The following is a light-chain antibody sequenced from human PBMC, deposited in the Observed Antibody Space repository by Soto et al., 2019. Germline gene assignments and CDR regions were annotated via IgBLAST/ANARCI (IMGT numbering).Light chain of an antibody. CDR1: QSVSSGY. Sequence: EIVLTQSPGTLSLSPGERGTLSCRASQSVSSGYLAWYQQKPGQAPRLLIYDASSRATGIPDRFSGSGSGTDFTLSISGLEPEDFAVYSCQQYGTLPWTFGQGTKVDIK. CDR3: QQYGTLPWT. V-gene: IGKV3-20*01. J-gene: IGKJ1*01. CDR2: DAS.